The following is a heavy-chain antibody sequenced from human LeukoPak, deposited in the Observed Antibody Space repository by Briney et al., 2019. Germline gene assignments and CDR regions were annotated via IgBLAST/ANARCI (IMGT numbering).Heavy chain of an antibody. CDR1: GFTFSYYG. CDR3: ARDPYYDLLTGHPYFDY. CDR2: ISYDGSNK. Sequence: GGSLRLSCAASGFTFSYYGMHWVRQAPGKGLEWVAIISYDGSNKYYADSVKGRFTISRDNSKNTLYLQMNSLRGEDTAVYYCARDPYYDLLTGHPYFDYWGQGTLVTVSS. J-gene: IGHJ4*02. D-gene: IGHD3-9*01. V-gene: IGHV3-30*19.